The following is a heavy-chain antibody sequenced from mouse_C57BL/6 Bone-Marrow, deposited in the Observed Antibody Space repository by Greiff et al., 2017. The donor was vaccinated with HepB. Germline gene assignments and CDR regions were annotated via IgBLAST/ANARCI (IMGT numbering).Heavy chain of an antibody. J-gene: IGHJ4*01. CDR1: GFNIKDDY. V-gene: IGHV14-4*01. CDR3: ARGQLRLYAMDY. CDR2: IDPENGDT. Sequence: VQLQQSGAELVRPGASVKLSCTASGFNIKDDYMHWVKQRPEQGLEWIGWIDPENGDTEYAPKFQGKATITADTSSNTAYLQLSSLTSEDTAIYYCARGQLRLYAMDYWGQGTSVTVSS. D-gene: IGHD3-2*02.